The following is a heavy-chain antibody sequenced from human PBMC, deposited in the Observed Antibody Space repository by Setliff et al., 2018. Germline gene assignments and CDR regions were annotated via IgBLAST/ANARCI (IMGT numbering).Heavy chain of an antibody. J-gene: IGHJ6*03. CDR1: GNTFTTYA. D-gene: IGHD3-10*01. CDR3: ARASRFGTIKYRGDYYMDV. Sequence: ASVKVSCKASGNTFTTYAISWMRQAPGQGLEWMGWINTNTGNPSYAQGFTGRFVFSLDTSVSTAYLQISSLKAEDTALYYCARASRFGTIKYRGDYYMDVWGKGTTVTSP. V-gene: IGHV7-4-1*02. CDR2: INTNTGNP.